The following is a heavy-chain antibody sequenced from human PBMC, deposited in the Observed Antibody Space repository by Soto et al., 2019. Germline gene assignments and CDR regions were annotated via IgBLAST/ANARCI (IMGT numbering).Heavy chain of an antibody. Sequence: ASVKVSCKVSGYTLTELSMHWVRQAPGKGLEWMGGFDPEDGETIYAQKFQGRVTMTEDTSTDTAYMELSSLRSEDTAVYYCVLRGIXVVINRXVDVWGQXTTVTVSS. CDR2: FDPEDGET. D-gene: IGHD3-3*01. CDR3: VLRGIXVVINRXVDV. J-gene: IGHJ6*02. V-gene: IGHV1-24*01. CDR1: GYTLTELS.